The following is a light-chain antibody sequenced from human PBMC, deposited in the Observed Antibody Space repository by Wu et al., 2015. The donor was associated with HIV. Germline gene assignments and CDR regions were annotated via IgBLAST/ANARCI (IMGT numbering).Light chain of an antibody. Sequence: VVLMQSPGTLSLSPGERVTLSCRASETVGLSLAWYQQRPGQAPRLLIYDTSDRAPDVPARFTGGGSGTDFTLIISGLQPEDFAIYYCQQRVGWPLTFGGGTKVEI. CDR3: QQRVGWPLT. J-gene: IGKJ4*01. V-gene: IGKV3-11*01. CDR2: DTS. CDR1: ETVGLS.